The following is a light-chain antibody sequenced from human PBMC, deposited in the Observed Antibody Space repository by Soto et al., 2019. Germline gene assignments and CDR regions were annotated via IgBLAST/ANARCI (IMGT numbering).Light chain of an antibody. J-gene: IGLJ2*01. CDR3: AAWDGSLTGVV. V-gene: IGLV1-44*01. CDR1: TSNIGSKT. Sequence: QSVLTQPPSASGTPGQRVTISCSGSTSNIGSKTVTWYQQLPGTAPKLLIYRDNQRPSGVPDRFSGSKSGTSASLAISGLQSEDEADYYCAAWDGSLTGVVFGGGTKVTVL. CDR2: RDN.